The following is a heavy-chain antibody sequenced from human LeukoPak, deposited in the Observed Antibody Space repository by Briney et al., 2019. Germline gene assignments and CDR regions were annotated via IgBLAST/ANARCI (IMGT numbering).Heavy chain of an antibody. CDR1: GFTFSSYG. Sequence: GGSLRLSCAASGFTFSSYGMSWVRQAPGKGLEWVSYISGRGHTIYYADSVKGRFNISRDNAKNSLYLQMNSLRAEDTAVYYCARDSLVISDAFDIWGQGTMVTVSS. J-gene: IGHJ3*02. D-gene: IGHD3-10*01. CDR3: ARDSLVISDAFDI. V-gene: IGHV3-48*04. CDR2: ISGRGHTI.